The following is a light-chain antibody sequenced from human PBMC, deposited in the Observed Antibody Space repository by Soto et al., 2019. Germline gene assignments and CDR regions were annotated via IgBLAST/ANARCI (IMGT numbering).Light chain of an antibody. J-gene: IGKJ1*01. CDR1: QRVRSDS. CDR3: QQYGRSQT. V-gene: IGKV3-20*01. Sequence: EIVLTQSPDTLSLSPGERATLSCRASQRVRSDSLAWCQQQPGQAPRLLIYSTSNRATGIPDRFSGSGSGTDFTLTIRRLEPEDFALYYCQQYGRSQTFGQGTKVDIK. CDR2: STS.